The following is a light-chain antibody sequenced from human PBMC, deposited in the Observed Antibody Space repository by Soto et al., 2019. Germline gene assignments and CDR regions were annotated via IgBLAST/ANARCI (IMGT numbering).Light chain of an antibody. CDR1: SSNIGAGYE. CDR3: QSYDSSLSGYV. V-gene: IGLV1-40*01. Sequence: QSVLTHPPSVSDAPGQRVTISCTGSSSNIGAGYEAHWYQQVPGTAPKLLIYENNNRPSGVPDRFSGSKSGTSASLAITGLQAEDEAEYYCQSYDSSLSGYVFGTGNKLTVL. J-gene: IGLJ1*01. CDR2: ENN.